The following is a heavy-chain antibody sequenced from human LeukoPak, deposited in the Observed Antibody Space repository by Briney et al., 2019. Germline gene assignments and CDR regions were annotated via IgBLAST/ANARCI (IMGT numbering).Heavy chain of an antibody. CDR3: VRTRVIVVVPAAMGPFDC. J-gene: IGHJ4*02. D-gene: IGHD2-2*01. CDR1: GFTFSSYS. Sequence: PGGSLRLSCAASGFTFSSYSMNWVRQAPGKGLEWVSSISSSSSYIYYADSVKGRFTISRDNAKNSLYLQMNSLRAEDTAVYYCVRTRVIVVVPAAMGPFDCWGQGTLVTVSS. V-gene: IGHV3-21*01. CDR2: ISSSSSYI.